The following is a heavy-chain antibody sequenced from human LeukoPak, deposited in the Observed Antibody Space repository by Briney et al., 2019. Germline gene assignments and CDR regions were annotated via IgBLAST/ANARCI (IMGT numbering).Heavy chain of an antibody. V-gene: IGHV3-23*01. CDR1: GFTFINYA. CDR2: ISASGAAT. CDR3: AREDYGDYAGSFDY. D-gene: IGHD4-17*01. Sequence: GGSLRLSCAASGFTFINYALSWVRQAPGKGLEWVSTISASGAATYYTDSVKGRFTISRDTSKNTLFLQMNRLRADDTAVYYCAREDYGDYAGSFDYWGQGTLVTVSS. J-gene: IGHJ4*02.